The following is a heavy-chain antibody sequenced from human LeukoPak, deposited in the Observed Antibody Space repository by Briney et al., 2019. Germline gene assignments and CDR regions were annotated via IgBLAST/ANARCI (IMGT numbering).Heavy chain of an antibody. CDR1: GYTFTSLD. J-gene: IGHJ4*02. Sequence: ASVKVSCKTSGYTFTSLDINWVRQATGQGLEWMGWMNPNSGNTGYAQKFQGRVTITRNTSISTAYMELSSLRSEDTAVYYCARVGRAAAGTGDYWGQGTLVTVSS. D-gene: IGHD6-13*01. CDR2: MNPNSGNT. CDR3: ARVGRAAAGTGDY. V-gene: IGHV1-8*03.